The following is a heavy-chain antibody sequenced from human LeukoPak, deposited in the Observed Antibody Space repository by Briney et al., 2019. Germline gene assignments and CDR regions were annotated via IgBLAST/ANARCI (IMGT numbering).Heavy chain of an antibody. CDR1: GFTVSSNY. J-gene: IGHJ4*02. V-gene: IGHV3-23*01. CDR2: ISGSGGST. CDR3: AKTIAAADHNFDY. D-gene: IGHD6-13*01. Sequence: PGGSLRLSCAASGFTVSSNYMSWVRQAPGKGLEWVSAISGSGGSTYYADSVKGRFTISRDNSKNTLYLQMNSLRAEDTAVYYCAKTIAAADHNFDYWGQGTLVTVSS.